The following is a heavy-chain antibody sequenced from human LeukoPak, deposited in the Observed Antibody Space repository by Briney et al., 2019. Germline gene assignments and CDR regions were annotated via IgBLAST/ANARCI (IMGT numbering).Heavy chain of an antibody. V-gene: IGHV4-61*08. CDR3: ARAHSSGWLVDY. J-gene: IGHJ4*02. CDR2: IYYSGST. Sequence: SETLSLTCTVSGGFISSGGYYWSWIRQHPGKGLEWIGYIYYSGSTNYNPSLKSRVTISVDTSKNQFSLKLSSVTAADTAVYYCARAHSSGWLVDYWGQGTLVTVSS. D-gene: IGHD6-19*01. CDR1: GGFISSGGYY.